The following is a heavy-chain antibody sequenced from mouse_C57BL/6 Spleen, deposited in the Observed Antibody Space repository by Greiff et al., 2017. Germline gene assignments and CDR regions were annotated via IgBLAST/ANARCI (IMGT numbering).Heavy chain of an antibody. CDR3: AELGDMDY. D-gene: IGHD1-3*01. V-gene: IGHV1-67*01. J-gene: IGHJ4*01. CDR1: GYTFTDYA. CDR2: ISNYYGDA. Sequence: VQLQQSGAELVRPGVSVKISCKASGYTFTDYAMHWVNQSHGKSLEWIGVISNYYGDAIYYQKLKDKATMTVDKSSSTAYMKLTRLTSEDSDVYYCAELGDMDYWGKGTTVTVSS.